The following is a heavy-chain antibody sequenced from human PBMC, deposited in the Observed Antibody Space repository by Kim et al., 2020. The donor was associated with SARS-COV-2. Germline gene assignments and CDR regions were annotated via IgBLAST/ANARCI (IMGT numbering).Heavy chain of an antibody. D-gene: IGHD3-9*01. CDR3: ARDMRYYDILTGYFPMGDYYYYYGMDV. J-gene: IGHJ6*02. CDR2: ISYDGSNK. V-gene: IGHV3-30-3*01. CDR1: GFTFSSYA. Sequence: GGSLRLSCAASGFTFSSYAMHWVRQAPGKGLEWVAVISYDGSNKYYADSVKGRFTISRDNSKNTLYLQMNGLRAEDTAVYYCARDMRYYDILTGYFPMGDYYYYYGMDVWGQGTTVTVSS.